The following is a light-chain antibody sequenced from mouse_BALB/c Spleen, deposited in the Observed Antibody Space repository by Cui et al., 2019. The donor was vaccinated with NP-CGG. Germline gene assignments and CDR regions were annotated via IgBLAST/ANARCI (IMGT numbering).Light chain of an antibody. CDR1: TGAVTTSNY. V-gene: IGLV1*01. CDR3: ALWYSNHWV. Sequence: QAVVTQESALTTSPGETVTLPCRSSTGAVTTSNYATWVQEKPDHLFTGLIGGTNNRAPGVPARFSGSLIGDKAALTITGAQTEDEAIYFCALWYSNHWVFGGGTKLTVL. J-gene: IGLJ1*01. CDR2: GTN.